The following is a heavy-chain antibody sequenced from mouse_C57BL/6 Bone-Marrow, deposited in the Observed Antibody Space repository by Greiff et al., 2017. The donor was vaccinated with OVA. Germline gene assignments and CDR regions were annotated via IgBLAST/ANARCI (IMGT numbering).Heavy chain of an antibody. J-gene: IGHJ3*01. CDR1: GYTFTSYW. D-gene: IGHD2-4*01. CDR2: INPSNGGT. Sequence: QVQLQQSGTELLKPGASVKLSCKASGYTFTSYWMHWVKQRPGQGLEWIGNINPSNGGTNYNEKFKSKATLTVDKSSSTAYMQLSSLTSEDSAVYYCAYYDYEGDWFAYWGQGTLVTVSA. CDR3: AYYDYEGDWFAY. V-gene: IGHV1-53*01.